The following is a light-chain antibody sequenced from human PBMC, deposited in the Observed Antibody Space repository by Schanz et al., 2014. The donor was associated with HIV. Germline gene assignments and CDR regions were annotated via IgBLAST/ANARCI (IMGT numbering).Light chain of an antibody. CDR3: GSYTSSSTVV. CDR2: DVS. V-gene: IGLV2-14*01. J-gene: IGLJ2*01. CDR1: SSDVGGYNY. Sequence: QSALTQPASVSGSPGQSITISCTGTSSDVGGYNYVSWYQQHPGKAPKLMIYDVSNRPSGVSNRFSGSKSGNTASLTISGLQAEDEADYYCGSYTSSSTVVFRGGTKLTLL.